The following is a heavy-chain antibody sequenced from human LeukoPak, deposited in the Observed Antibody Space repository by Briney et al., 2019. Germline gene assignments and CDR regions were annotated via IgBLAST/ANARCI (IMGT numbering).Heavy chain of an antibody. J-gene: IGHJ5*02. CDR1: GYTFTSYC. Sequence: ASVKVSCKAAGYTFTSYCMHWVRQAPGQGLEWMGLINPTGGSTGYAQKFQGRVTMTSDMSTSTDYMELSSLRSEDTAIYYCARDNSVGDNAWWFDPWGQGTLLTVSS. V-gene: IGHV1-46*01. D-gene: IGHD1-26*01. CDR2: INPTGGST. CDR3: ARDNSVGDNAWWFDP.